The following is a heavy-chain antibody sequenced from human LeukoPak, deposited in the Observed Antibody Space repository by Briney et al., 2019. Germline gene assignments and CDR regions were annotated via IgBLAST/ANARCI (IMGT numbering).Heavy chain of an antibody. V-gene: IGHV3-23*01. CDR3: TRPEGGYSYGNWFDP. CDR1: GFTFNNYA. J-gene: IGHJ5*02. D-gene: IGHD5-18*01. CDR2: ISGSGDNT. Sequence: GGSLRLSCAASGFTFNNYAMSWVRQAPGKGLEWVSTISGSGDNTYNADSVKGRFTISRDNSKNTLYLQMNSLKTEDTAVYYCTRPEGGYSYGNWFDPWGQGTLVTVSS.